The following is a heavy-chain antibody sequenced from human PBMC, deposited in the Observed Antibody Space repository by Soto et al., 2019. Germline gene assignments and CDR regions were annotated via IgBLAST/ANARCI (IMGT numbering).Heavy chain of an antibody. J-gene: IGHJ4*02. V-gene: IGHV1-3*05. Sequence: QVQLVQSGAEEKKPGASVKVSCKASGYTFTNYAMHWVRQAPGQRLEWMGWINAGNGNTKYSQKFQGGVTITRDTSASTAYMELSSLRSEDTAVYYCARVSGYYLPDYWGQGTLVTVSS. CDR1: GYTFTNYA. CDR2: INAGNGNT. CDR3: ARVSGYYLPDY. D-gene: IGHD5-12*01.